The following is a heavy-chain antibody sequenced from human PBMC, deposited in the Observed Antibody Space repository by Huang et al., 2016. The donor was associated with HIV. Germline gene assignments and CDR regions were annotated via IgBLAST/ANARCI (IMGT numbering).Heavy chain of an antibody. V-gene: IGHV4-59*02. CDR2: VYDSGTT. CDR1: GDSVSSHY. Sequence: QVRLQESGPGLVKPSETLSLSCTVSGDSVSSHYWGWIRHPPGKGLEWIGTVYDSGTTKYNPLIKRRITIAVDTSKNGFSLNSTSVSAADTAMYFCVRDQGRLAVGGIDNWFDPWGQGALVTVSS. D-gene: IGHD6-19*01. J-gene: IGHJ5*02. CDR3: VRDQGRLAVGGIDNWFDP.